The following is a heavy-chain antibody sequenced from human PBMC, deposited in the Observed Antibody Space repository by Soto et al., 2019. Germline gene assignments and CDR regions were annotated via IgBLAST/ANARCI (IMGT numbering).Heavy chain of an antibody. Sequence: EAFLVESGGGLVQPGGSLRLSCAASGFTFSNYDMNWVRQAPGKGLEWVSYISHSGASIDYADSVRGRFTISRDNAKNSLYLQMNSLRADDTAVYYCARDAPLPQDRWLYLDFWGQATLVTVSS. D-gene: IGHD2-21*01. CDR3: ARDAPLPQDRWLYLDF. CDR1: GFTFSNYD. J-gene: IGHJ4*02. CDR2: ISHSGASI. V-gene: IGHV3-48*03.